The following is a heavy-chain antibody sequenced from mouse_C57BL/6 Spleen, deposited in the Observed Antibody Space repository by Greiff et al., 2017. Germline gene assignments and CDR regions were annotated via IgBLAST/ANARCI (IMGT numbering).Heavy chain of an antibody. CDR3: AREAQAHFAY. CDR2: IYPGDGDT. J-gene: IGHJ3*01. D-gene: IGHD3-2*02. Sequence: QVQLQQSGPELVKPGASVKISCKASGYAFSSSWMNWVKQRPGKGLEWIGRIYPGDGDTNYNGKFKGKATLTADKASSTAYMQLSSLTSEDSAVYFCAREAQAHFAYWGQGTLVTVSA. CDR1: GYAFSSSW. V-gene: IGHV1-82*01.